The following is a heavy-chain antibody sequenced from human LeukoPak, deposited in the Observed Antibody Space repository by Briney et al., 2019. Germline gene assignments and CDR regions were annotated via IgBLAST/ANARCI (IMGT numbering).Heavy chain of an antibody. J-gene: IGHJ5*02. CDR2: IYTSGST. CDR1: GGSISSGSYY. V-gene: IGHV4-61*02. CDR3: ARGSGYFSRTSCPSVWFDP. Sequence: PSQTLSLTCTVSGGSISSGSYYWSWIRQPAGKGLEWIGRIYTSGSTNYNPSLKSRVTISVDTSKNQFSLKLSSVTAADTAVYYCARGSGYFSRTSCPSVWFDPWGQGTLVTVSS. D-gene: IGHD2-2*01.